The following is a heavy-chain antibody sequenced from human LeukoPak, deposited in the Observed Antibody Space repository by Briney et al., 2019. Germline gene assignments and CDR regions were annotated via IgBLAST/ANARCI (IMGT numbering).Heavy chain of an antibody. CDR1: GGSISGYY. CDR2: IHYSGST. CDR3: ARGSVGYYMDV. Sequence: SETLSLTCTVSGGSISGYYWSWIRQPPGKGLEWIGYIHYSGSTNYNPSLKSRVTISVDTSKNQFSLKLSSVTAADTAVYYCARGSVGYYMDVWGKGTTVTISS. D-gene: IGHD1-26*01. V-gene: IGHV4-59*01. J-gene: IGHJ6*03.